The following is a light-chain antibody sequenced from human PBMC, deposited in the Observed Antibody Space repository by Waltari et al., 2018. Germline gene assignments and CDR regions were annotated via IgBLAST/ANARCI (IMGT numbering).Light chain of an antibody. J-gene: IGLJ2*01. CDR2: RDN. V-gene: IGLV1-40*01. Sequence: QSVLTQPPSVSGAPGQRVTISCTGSRSNIGTGYDVHWYQHIPGKAPNLLIFRDNRRPSGVPDRFSASKSGTSASLAITGLQAEDEGDYYCQSYDGSLIAVVFGGGTKLTVL. CDR1: RSNIGTGYD. CDR3: QSYDGSLIAVV.